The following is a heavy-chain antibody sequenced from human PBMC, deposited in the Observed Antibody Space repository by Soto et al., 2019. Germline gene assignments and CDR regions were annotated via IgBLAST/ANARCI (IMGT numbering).Heavy chain of an antibody. J-gene: IGHJ4*02. D-gene: IGHD5-12*01. Sequence: ASVKVSCKASGYTFTSYGISWVRQAPGQGREWMGWISAYNGNSNYAQKLQGRVTMTTDTSTSTAYMELRSLRSDDTAVYYCAIDIGYSGYGPLADYSSQGTLVTVSS. CDR1: GYTFTSYG. V-gene: IGHV1-18*01. CDR2: ISAYNGNS. CDR3: AIDIGYSGYGPLADY.